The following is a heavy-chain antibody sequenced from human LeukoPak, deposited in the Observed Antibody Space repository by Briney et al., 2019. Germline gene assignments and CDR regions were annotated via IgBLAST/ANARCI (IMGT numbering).Heavy chain of an antibody. CDR3: ARARYDYVWGSYRSANWFDP. Sequence: SETLSLTCAVYGGSFSGYYWSWIRQPPGKGLEWIGEINHSGSTNYNPSLKSRVTISVDTSKNQFSLKLSSVTAADTAVYYCARARYDYVWGSYRSANWFDPWGQGTLVNGSS. J-gene: IGHJ5*02. CDR1: GGSFSGYY. V-gene: IGHV4-34*01. D-gene: IGHD3-16*02. CDR2: INHSGST.